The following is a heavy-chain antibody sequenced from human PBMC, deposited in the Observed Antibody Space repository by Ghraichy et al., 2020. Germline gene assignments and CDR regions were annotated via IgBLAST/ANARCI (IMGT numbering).Heavy chain of an antibody. CDR1: GGTFSTYA. CDR2: IIPIFGTP. D-gene: IGHD5-12*01. V-gene: IGHV1-69*13. J-gene: IGHJ4*02. Sequence: SVKVSCKASGGTFSTYAISWVRQAPGQGLEWMGGIIPIFGTPNYAQKFQGRVTITADESTTTAYMELSSLRSEDTAVYYCARGGQNGYDSALFDYWGQGTLVTVSS. CDR3: ARGGQNGYDSALFDY.